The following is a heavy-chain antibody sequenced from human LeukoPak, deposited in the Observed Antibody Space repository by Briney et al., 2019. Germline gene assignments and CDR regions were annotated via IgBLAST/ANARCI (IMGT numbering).Heavy chain of an antibody. CDR1: GGTFSSYA. CDR2: MNPNSGNT. D-gene: IGHD5-12*01. Sequence: ASVKVSCKASGGTFSSYAISWVRQAPGQGLEWMGWMNPNSGNTGYAQKFQGRVTMTRNTSISTAYMELSSLRSEDTAVYYCARGGYSGYDQTWGQGTLVTVSS. V-gene: IGHV1-8*02. CDR3: ARGGYSGYDQT. J-gene: IGHJ5*02.